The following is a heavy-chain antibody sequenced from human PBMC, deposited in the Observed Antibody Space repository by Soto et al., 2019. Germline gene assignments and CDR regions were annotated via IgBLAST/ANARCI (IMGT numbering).Heavy chain of an antibody. D-gene: IGHD4-17*01. Sequence: ASVKVSCKASGYTFTSYDINWVRQATGQGLEWMGWMNPNSGNTGYAQKFQGRVTMTRNTSISTAYMELSSLRSEDTAVYYCARDGHGDPKADYWGQGTLVTVSS. CDR2: MNPNSGNT. CDR1: GYTFTSYD. J-gene: IGHJ4*02. CDR3: ARDGHGDPKADY. V-gene: IGHV1-8*01.